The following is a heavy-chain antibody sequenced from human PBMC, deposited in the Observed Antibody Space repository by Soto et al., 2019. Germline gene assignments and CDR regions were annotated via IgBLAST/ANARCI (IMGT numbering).Heavy chain of an antibody. CDR1: GGSIISGDYY. CDR3: AREEGRYCTGGSCQVDY. D-gene: IGHD2-15*01. CDR2: IYHSGST. V-gene: IGHV4-30-4*01. J-gene: IGHJ4*02. Sequence: SETLSLTCTVSGGSIISGDYYWIWIRQPPGKGLEWIGYIYHSGSTYYNPSLKSRVTISVDTSKNQFSLKLSSVTAADTAVYYCAREEGRYCTGGSCQVDYWGQGTLVTVSS.